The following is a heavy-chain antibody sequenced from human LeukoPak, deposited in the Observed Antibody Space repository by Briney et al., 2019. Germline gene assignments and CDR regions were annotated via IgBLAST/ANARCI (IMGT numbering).Heavy chain of an antibody. CDR2: INHSGST. CDR1: GGSFSGYY. J-gene: IGHJ3*02. V-gene: IGHV4-34*01. Sequence: SETLSLTCAVYGGSFSGYYWSWIRQPPGKGLEWIGEINHSGSTNYNPSLKSRVTISVDTSKNQFSLKLSSVTAADTAVYYCARQSPLAHCGADCYLDGFDIWGQGTMVTVSS. CDR3: ARQSPLAHCGADCYLDGFDI. D-gene: IGHD2-21*02.